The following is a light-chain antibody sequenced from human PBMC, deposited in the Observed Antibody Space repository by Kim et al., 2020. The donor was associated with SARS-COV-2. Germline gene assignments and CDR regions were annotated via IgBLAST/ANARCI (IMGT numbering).Light chain of an antibody. CDR3: SAWDSSLNAWV. CDR1: NNKVGNQG. Sequence: QAGLTQPPSVSKGLRQTATLTCTGNNNKVGNQGAAWLQQHQGHPPKLLSYRNNNRPSGISERFSASRSGDTASLTITGLQPEDETDYYCSAWDSSLNAWVFGGGTQLTVL. V-gene: IGLV10-54*04. CDR2: RNN. J-gene: IGLJ3*02.